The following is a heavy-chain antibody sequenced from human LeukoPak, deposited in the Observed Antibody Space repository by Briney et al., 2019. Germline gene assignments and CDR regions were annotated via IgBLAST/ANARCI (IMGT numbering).Heavy chain of an antibody. CDR2: IKQDGSEK. CDR3: ARVDVYNDAFDI. V-gene: IGHV3-7*01. J-gene: IGHJ3*02. CDR1: GFTVSSNY. Sequence: GGSLRLSCAASGFTVSSNYMSWVRQAPGNGLEWVANIKQDGSEKYYVDSVKGRFTISRDNPKNSLNLQMSSLRAEGTAVYYCARVDVYNDAFDIWGQGTMVTVSS. D-gene: IGHD1-1*01.